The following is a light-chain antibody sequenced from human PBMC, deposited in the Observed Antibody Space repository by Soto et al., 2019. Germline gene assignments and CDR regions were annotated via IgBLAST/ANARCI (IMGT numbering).Light chain of an antibody. Sequence: QSVLTQPPSVSGSPGQSVAISCTGTSSDVGSYNRVSWYQQPPGAAPKLMIYEVSNRPSGVPDRFSGSKSGITASLTISGLQAEDEADYYCNSYTGSSTYVFGTGTKVTVL. J-gene: IGLJ1*01. CDR2: EVS. CDR3: NSYTGSSTYV. V-gene: IGLV2-18*02. CDR1: SSDVGSYNR.